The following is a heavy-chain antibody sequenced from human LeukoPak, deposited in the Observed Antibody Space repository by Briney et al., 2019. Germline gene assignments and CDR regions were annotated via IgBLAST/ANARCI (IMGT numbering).Heavy chain of an antibody. J-gene: IGHJ4*02. CDR1: GGSISAGTYY. CDR2: IYTSGST. Sequence: SETLSLTCTVSGGSISAGTYYWSWIRQPAGKGLEWIVRIYTSGSTNYNPSLKSRVTISVDTSKNQFSLKLSSVTAADTAVYYCASDFSYWGQGILVTVSS. V-gene: IGHV4-61*02. CDR3: ASDFSY.